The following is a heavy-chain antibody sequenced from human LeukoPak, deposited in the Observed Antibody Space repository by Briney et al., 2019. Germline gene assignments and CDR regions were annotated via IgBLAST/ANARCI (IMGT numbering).Heavy chain of an antibody. V-gene: IGHV3-48*02. CDR3: ARDPILGYSSSWNDY. D-gene: IGHD6-13*01. CDR2: IRSSSII. Sequence: GGSLRLSCAASGFAFSTYSMNWVRQAPGKGLEWVSYIRSSSIIYYADSVKGRFTISRDNAKNSLYLQMNSLRDEDTAVYYCARDPILGYSSSWNDYWGQGTLVTVSS. CDR1: GFAFSTYS. J-gene: IGHJ4*02.